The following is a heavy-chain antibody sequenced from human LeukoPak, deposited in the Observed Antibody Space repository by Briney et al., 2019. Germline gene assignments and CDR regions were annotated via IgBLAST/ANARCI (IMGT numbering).Heavy chain of an antibody. V-gene: IGHV3-74*01. CDR3: ATDKGAAPEERADY. CDR1: GFAFSSYW. CDR2: ITSDGSIT. J-gene: IGHJ4*02. Sequence: GGSLRLSCAASGFAFSSYWMHWVRQPPGKGLLWVSRITSDGSITRYADSVKGRFTISRDNAKNTLYLQRNSLRAEDTVVYYCATDKGAAPEERADYWGQGTLVSVSS. D-gene: IGHD1-1*01.